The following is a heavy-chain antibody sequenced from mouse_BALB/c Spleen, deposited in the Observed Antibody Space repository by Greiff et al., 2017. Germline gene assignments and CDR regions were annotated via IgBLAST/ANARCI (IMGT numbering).Heavy chain of an antibody. D-gene: IGHD1-1*01. V-gene: IGHV1-37*01. CDR1: GYSFTGYF. CDR2: INPYNGDT. J-gene: IGHJ2*01. Sequence: VHVKQSGPELVKPGASVKISCKASGYSFTGYFMNWVKQSHGKSLEWIGRINPYNGDTFYNQKFKGKATLTVDKSSSTAHMELLSLTSEDSAVYYCGRDYGSSLGDYWGQGTTLTVSS. CDR3: GRDYGSSLGDY.